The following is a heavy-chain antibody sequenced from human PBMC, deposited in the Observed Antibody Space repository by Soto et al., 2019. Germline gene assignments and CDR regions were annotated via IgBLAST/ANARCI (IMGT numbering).Heavy chain of an antibody. D-gene: IGHD2-2*01. V-gene: IGHV1-2*02. Sequence: ASVKASCKASGYTFTSYGISWARQDPGQGLEWMGWISAYSGGTNYAQKFQGRVTMTRDTSISTAYMELSRLRSDDTAVYYCARDMGGYCSSTSCPSLIDYWGQGTLVTVPS. CDR1: GYTFTSYG. CDR3: ARDMGGYCSSTSCPSLIDY. CDR2: ISAYSGGT. J-gene: IGHJ4*02.